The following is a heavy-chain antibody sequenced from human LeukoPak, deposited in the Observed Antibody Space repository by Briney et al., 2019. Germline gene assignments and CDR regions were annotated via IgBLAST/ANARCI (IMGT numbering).Heavy chain of an antibody. CDR3: ARALVGATGY. Sequence: PGGSLRLSCAASGFTVSSNYMSWVRQAPGKRLEWVSVIYSGGSTYYADSVKGRFTISRDNSKNTLYLQMNSLRAEDTAVYYCARALVGATGYWGQGTLVTVSS. D-gene: IGHD1-26*01. J-gene: IGHJ4*02. V-gene: IGHV3-66*01. CDR2: IYSGGST. CDR1: GFTVSSNY.